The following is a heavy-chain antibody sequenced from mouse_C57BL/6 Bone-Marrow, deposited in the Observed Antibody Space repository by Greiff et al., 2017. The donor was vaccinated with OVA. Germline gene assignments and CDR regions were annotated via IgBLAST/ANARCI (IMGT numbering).Heavy chain of an antibody. CDR2: INPSSGYT. V-gene: IGHV1-4*01. J-gene: IGHJ3*01. D-gene: IGHD2-4*01. CDR3: ASSPIYYDYLAWFAY. Sequence: QVQLQQSGAELARPGASVKMSCKASGYTFTSYTMHWVKQRPGQGLEWIGYINPSSGYTKYNQKFKDKATLTADKSSSTAYMQLSSLTSEDSAVYYCASSPIYYDYLAWFAYWGQGTLVTVSA. CDR1: GYTFTSYT.